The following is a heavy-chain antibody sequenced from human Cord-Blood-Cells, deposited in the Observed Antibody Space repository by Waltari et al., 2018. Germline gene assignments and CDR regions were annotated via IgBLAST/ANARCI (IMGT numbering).Heavy chain of an antibody. Sequence: QVQLVQSGAEVKKPGASVKVSCKASGYTFTSYAMHWVRQAPGQRLEWMGWINAGNGNTKYSQKFQGRVTITRDTSASTAYMELCSLRSEDTAVYYCARVGYDFWSGYYTGDYWGQGTLVTVSS. V-gene: IGHV1-3*01. CDR3: ARVGYDFWSGYYTGDY. D-gene: IGHD3-3*01. CDR1: GYTFTSYA. J-gene: IGHJ4*02. CDR2: INAGNGNT.